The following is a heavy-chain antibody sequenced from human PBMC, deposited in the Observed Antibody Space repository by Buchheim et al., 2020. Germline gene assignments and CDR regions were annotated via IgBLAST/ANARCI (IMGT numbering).Heavy chain of an antibody. CDR3: AKDRVEGIVVPAAIDY. J-gene: IGHJ4*02. D-gene: IGHD2-2*01. V-gene: IGHV3-7*05. CDR1: GFTFSSYW. CDR2: IKQDGSEK. Sequence: EVQLVESGGGLVQPGGSLRLSCAASGFTFSSYWMSWVRQAPGKGLEWVANIKQDGSEKYYVDSVKGRFTISRDNSKNTLYLQMNSLRAEDTAVYYCAKDRVEGIVVPAAIDYWGQGTL.